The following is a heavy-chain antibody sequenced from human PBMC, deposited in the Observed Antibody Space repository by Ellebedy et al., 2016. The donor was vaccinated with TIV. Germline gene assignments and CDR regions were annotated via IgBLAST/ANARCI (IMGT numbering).Heavy chain of an antibody. D-gene: IGHD2-2*01. V-gene: IGHV1-2*02. J-gene: IGHJ5*02. Sequence: ASVKVSXKASGYTFTGYYMHWVRQAPGQGLEWMGWINPNSGGTNYAQKFQGRVTMTRDTSISTAYMELSRLRSDDTAVYYCARDRIVVVPAANINWFDPWGQGTLVTVSS. CDR2: INPNSGGT. CDR3: ARDRIVVVPAANINWFDP. CDR1: GYTFTGYY.